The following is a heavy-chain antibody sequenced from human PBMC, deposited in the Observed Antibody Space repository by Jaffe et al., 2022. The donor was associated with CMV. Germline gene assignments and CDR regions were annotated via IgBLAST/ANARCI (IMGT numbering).Heavy chain of an antibody. Sequence: QVQLVQSGAEVKKPGASVKVSCKASGYTFTSYGISWVRQAPGQGLEWMGWISPYNGNTNYAQKFQGRVTMTTDTSTSTAYMELRSLRSDDTAVYYCARGGGDYDFWSGFIPHDNWFDPWGQGTLVTVSS. V-gene: IGHV1-18*04. CDR2: ISPYNGNT. CDR1: GYTFTSYG. D-gene: IGHD3-3*01. CDR3: ARGGGDYDFWSGFIPHDNWFDP. J-gene: IGHJ5*02.